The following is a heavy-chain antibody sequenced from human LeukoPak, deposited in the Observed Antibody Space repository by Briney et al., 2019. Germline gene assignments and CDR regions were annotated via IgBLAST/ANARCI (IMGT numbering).Heavy chain of an antibody. CDR3: ARALDYYYYYYKDV. CDR2: INTNTGNT. V-gene: IGHV7-4-1*02. Sequence: ASVKLSCKASGYTFTSYAMNWVRQAPGQGLEWMGWINTNTGNTTYAQGFTGRFVFSLDTSVSTAYLQISSLKAEDTAVYYCARALDYYYYYYKDVWGKGTTVTVSS. CDR1: GYTFTSYA. J-gene: IGHJ6*03.